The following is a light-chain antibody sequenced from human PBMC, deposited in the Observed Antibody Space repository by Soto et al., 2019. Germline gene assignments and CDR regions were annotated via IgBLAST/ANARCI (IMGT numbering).Light chain of an antibody. CDR2: EVS. CDR1: SSDVGSYNR. V-gene: IGLV2-18*02. J-gene: IGLJ1*01. Sequence: QSVLTQPPSVSGSPGQSVALSCTGTSSDVGSYNRVSWYQQPPGTAPKVMIYEVSNRPSGVPDRFSGSKSGNTASLTISGLQAEDEAVYSGSSYTSSNTYVLGTGTKATVL. CDR3: SSYTSSNTYV.